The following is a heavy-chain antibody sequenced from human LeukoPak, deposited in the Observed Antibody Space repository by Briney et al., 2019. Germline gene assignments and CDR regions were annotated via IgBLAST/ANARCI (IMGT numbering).Heavy chain of an antibody. Sequence: SQTLSLTRTVSNVSISSGSHYWNWIRQPAGKGLEWIGRIYAGGRSNYNPSLRSRVTISVDTSKNQFSLRLSSVTAADTAVYYCATEGSRLLIDYWGQGTLVTVSS. CDR2: IYAGGRS. CDR3: ATEGSRLLIDY. D-gene: IGHD4-17*01. V-gene: IGHV4-61*02. CDR1: NVSISSGSHY. J-gene: IGHJ4*02.